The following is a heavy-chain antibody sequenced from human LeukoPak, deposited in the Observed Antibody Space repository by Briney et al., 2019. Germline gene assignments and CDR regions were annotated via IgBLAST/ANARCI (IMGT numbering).Heavy chain of an antibody. Sequence: GGSLRLSCAASGFTFSNYAMSWVRQAPGKGLEWVAVISDDGDTKFYADSVKGPFTISRDNSKNTVYLQMNRLMTEDAGIYYCAKSGERYCTRGNCYFDYWGQGTLVTVPS. D-gene: IGHD2-8*01. CDR3: AKSGERYCTRGNCYFDY. V-gene: IGHV3-30*18. CDR1: GFTFSNYA. CDR2: ISDDGDTK. J-gene: IGHJ4*02.